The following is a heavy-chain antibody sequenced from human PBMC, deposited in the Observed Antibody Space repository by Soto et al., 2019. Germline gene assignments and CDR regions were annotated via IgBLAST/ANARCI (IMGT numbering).Heavy chain of an antibody. V-gene: IGHV3-48*02. J-gene: IGHJ6*02. CDR3: ARDGLLGYCSGGSCYQPYYYYYGMDV. CDR2: ISSSSSTI. CDR1: GFTFSSYS. Sequence: GGSLRLSCAASGFTFSSYSMNWVRQAPGKGLEWVSYISSSSSTIYYADSVKGRFTISRDNAKNSLYLQMNSLRDEDTAVYYCARDGLLGYCSGGSCYQPYYYYYGMDVWGQGTTVTVSS. D-gene: IGHD2-15*01.